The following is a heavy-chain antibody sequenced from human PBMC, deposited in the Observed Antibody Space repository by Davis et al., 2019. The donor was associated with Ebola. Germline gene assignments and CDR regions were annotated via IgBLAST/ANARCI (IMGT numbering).Heavy chain of an antibody. Sequence: PSETLSLTCTVSGGSISSYYWSWIRQPPRKGLEWIGYIYYSGSTNYNPSLKSRVTISVDTSKNQFSLKLSSVTAADTAVYYCARGLGYCTNGVCYTGEYYFDYWGQGTLVTVSS. CDR1: GGSISSYY. J-gene: IGHJ4*02. V-gene: IGHV4-59*08. D-gene: IGHD2-8*01. CDR2: IYYSGST. CDR3: ARGLGYCTNGVCYTGEYYFDY.